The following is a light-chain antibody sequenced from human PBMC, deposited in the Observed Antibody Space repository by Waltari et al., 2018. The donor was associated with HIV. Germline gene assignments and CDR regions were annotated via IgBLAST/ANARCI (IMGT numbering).Light chain of an antibody. Sequence: QSVLTQPPSASGTPGQRVTISCSGSSSNIGTNYVFWYQQLPGTAPQLLIFRDNGRPSGVPDRFSGSRSGTSASLVISGLRSEDEAEYYCAAWDDSLDGFYVFGSGTRVTVL. CDR2: RDN. CDR1: SSNIGTNY. J-gene: IGLJ1*01. CDR3: AAWDDSLDGFYV. V-gene: IGLV1-47*01.